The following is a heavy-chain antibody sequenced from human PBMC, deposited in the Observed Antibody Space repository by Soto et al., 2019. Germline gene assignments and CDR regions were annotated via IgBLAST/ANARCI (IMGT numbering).Heavy chain of an antibody. J-gene: IGHJ6*02. CDR2: IKQAGSEK. CDR3: ARDYRIAVAEAYYYYGMDV. V-gene: IGHV3-7*05. D-gene: IGHD6-19*01. CDR1: GFTFSSYW. Sequence: EVQLVASGGGLVQPGGSLRLSCAASGFTFSSYWMSWVRQAPGKGLEWVANIKQAGSEKYYVDSVKGRFTISRDNAKNSLCLQMNSLRAEDTAVYYCARDYRIAVAEAYYYYGMDVWGQGTTVTVSS.